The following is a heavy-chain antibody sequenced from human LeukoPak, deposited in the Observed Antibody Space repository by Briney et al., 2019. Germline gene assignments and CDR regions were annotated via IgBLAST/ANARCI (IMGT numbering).Heavy chain of an antibody. CDR3: ARDYYDSSGYFDY. CDR2: ISSSSTYI. Sequence: GGSLRLSCAASGFTFSSYRMKWVGQARGKGGEWGSSISSSSTYIYHADSVKGRFTISRDNAKNSLYLQMNSLRAEDTAVYYCARDYYDSSGYFDYWGQGTLVTVSS. J-gene: IGHJ4*02. V-gene: IGHV3-21*01. D-gene: IGHD3-22*01. CDR1: GFTFSSYR.